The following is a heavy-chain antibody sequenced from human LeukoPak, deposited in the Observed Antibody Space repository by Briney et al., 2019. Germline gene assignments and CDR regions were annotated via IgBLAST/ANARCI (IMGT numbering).Heavy chain of an antibody. Sequence: ASVKVSCKASGYTFTSYGISWVRQAPGQGLEWMGWISAYNGNTNYAQKLQGRVTMTTDTSTSTAYMELSSLRSEDTAVYYCARDRFRFLESVDRWFDPWGQGTLVTVSS. CDR2: ISAYNGNT. V-gene: IGHV1-18*01. J-gene: IGHJ5*02. CDR3: ARDRFRFLESVDRWFDP. D-gene: IGHD3-3*01. CDR1: GYTFTSYG.